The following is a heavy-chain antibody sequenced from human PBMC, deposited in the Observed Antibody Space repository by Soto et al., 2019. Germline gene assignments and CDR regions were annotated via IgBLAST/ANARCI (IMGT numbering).Heavy chain of an antibody. Sequence: ASVKVSCKASGYTFTNFGISWVRQAPGQGLEWMGWISAYNGNTNYAQKLQGRVTMTTDTSTSTAYMELRSLRSDDTAVYYCATEDYYDSSGYHDVFGPWGQGTLVTVSS. D-gene: IGHD3-22*01. J-gene: IGHJ5*02. V-gene: IGHV1-18*01. CDR1: GYTFTNFG. CDR3: ATEDYYDSSGYHDVFGP. CDR2: ISAYNGNT.